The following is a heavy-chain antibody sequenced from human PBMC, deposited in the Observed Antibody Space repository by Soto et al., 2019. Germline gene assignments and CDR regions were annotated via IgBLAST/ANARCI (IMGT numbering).Heavy chain of an antibody. J-gene: IGHJ4*02. CDR1: GFTFSSYG. Sequence: QVQLVESGGGVVQPGRSLRLSCAASGFTFSSYGMHWVRQAPGKGLEWVAVISYDGSNKYYADSVKGRFTISRDNSKNTLYLQMNSLRAEDTAVYYCAKQSVVVITTVPYYFDCWGQGTLVTVSS. CDR3: AKQSVVVITTVPYYFDC. CDR2: ISYDGSNK. V-gene: IGHV3-30*18. D-gene: IGHD3-22*01.